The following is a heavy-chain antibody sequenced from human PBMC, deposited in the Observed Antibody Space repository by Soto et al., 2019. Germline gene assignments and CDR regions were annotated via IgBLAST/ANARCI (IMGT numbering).Heavy chain of an antibody. CDR2: ISSSSSTI. CDR3: ARDRYNWNHLGFDY. V-gene: IGHV3-48*02. J-gene: IGHJ4*02. Sequence: GGSLRLSCAASGFTFSSYSINWVRQAPGKGLEWVSYISSSSSTIYYADSVKGRFTISRDNAKNSLYLQMNSLRDDDTAVYYCARDRYNWNHLGFDYCAQGTLVTVSA. CDR1: GFTFSSYS. D-gene: IGHD1-20*01.